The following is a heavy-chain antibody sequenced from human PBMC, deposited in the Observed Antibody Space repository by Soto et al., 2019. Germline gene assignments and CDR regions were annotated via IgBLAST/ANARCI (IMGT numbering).Heavy chain of an antibody. CDR1: GFTFVNYA. Sequence: QPGGSLRLSCAASGFTFVNYAMSWVRQAPGKGLDWVSAISGRDRITNYADSVKDRFTISRDSSKNTLYLQMSSLRAEDTAVYYCARDTGLFGSGSYYKRGYFDYWGQGTLVTVSS. CDR3: ARDTGLFGSGSYYKRGYFDY. D-gene: IGHD3-10*01. CDR2: ISGRDRIT. V-gene: IGHV3-23*01. J-gene: IGHJ4*02.